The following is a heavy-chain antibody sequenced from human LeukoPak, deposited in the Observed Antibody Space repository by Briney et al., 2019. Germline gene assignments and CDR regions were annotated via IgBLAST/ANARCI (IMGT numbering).Heavy chain of an antibody. V-gene: IGHV4-34*01. CDR1: GGSFSGYY. D-gene: IGHD6-19*01. CDR2: INHSGST. Sequence: SETLSLTCAVYGGSFSGYYWSWIRQPPGKGLEWIGEINHSGSTNYNPSLKSRVTISVDTSKNQFSLKLSSVTAADTAVYYCARGVQQWLIYYYYYTDVWGKGTTVTVSS. J-gene: IGHJ6*03. CDR3: ARGVQQWLIYYYYYTDV.